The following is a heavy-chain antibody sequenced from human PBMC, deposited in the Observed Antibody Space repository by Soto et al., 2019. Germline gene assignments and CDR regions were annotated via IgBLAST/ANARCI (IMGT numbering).Heavy chain of an antibody. V-gene: IGHV4-31*03. CDR3: ARMSATGTRWFDP. Sequence: QVQLHESGPGLVKPSQTLSLTCTVSGGSINSGAYYWSWVRQHPGQGLEWIGAISYRGTTYYNPSLQSRITMSVDTSKTQLSLKLSSVTAADTAVYYCARMSATGTRWFDPWGQGTLVTVSS. J-gene: IGHJ5*02. CDR2: ISYRGTT. D-gene: IGHD1-1*01. CDR1: GGSINSGAYY.